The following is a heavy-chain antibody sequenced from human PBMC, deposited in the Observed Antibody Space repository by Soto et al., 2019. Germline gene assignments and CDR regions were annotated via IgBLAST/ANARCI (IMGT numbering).Heavy chain of an antibody. J-gene: IGHJ6*02. CDR1: GFTFSSYG. D-gene: IGHD6-19*01. CDR3: AKDQVQWLVSQGYGMDV. V-gene: IGHV3-30*18. Sequence: QVQLVESGGGVVQPGRSLRLSCAASGFTFSSYGMHWVRQAPGKGLEWVAVISYDGSNKYYADSVKGRFTISRDNSKNXXYLQMNSLRAEDTAVYYCAKDQVQWLVSQGYGMDVWGQGTTVTVSS. CDR2: ISYDGSNK.